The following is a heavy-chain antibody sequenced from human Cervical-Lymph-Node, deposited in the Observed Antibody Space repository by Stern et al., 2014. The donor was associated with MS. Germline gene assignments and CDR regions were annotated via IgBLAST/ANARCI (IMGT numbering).Heavy chain of an antibody. V-gene: IGHV1-69*06. J-gene: IGHJ4*02. Sequence: VQLEQSGAEVKKPGASVKVSCKASGDTFGSYAINWVRQVPGQGLELVRGINAVFGTTSYAQKCQGRVTITSDKSTSTAYMELMTLRSEDTSVYYCARGGGLVCCFDYWGQGTLVSVSS. D-gene: IGHD4/OR15-4a*01. CDR2: INAVFGTT. CDR1: GDTFGSYA. CDR3: ARGGGLVCCFDY.